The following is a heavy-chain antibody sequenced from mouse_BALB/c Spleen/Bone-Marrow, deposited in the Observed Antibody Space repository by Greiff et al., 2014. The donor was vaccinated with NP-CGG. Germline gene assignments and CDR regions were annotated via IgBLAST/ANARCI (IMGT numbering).Heavy chain of an antibody. CDR3: ARRERTGMNY. D-gene: IGHD4-1*01. CDR2: IHPSDSET. CDR1: GYSFTSYW. V-gene: IGHV1-61*01. Sequence: QVHVKQSGAELVRPGASVKLSCKASGYSFTSYWMNWVKQRPGQGLEWNGMIHPSDSETRLNQKFKDKATLTVDKSSSTAYMQLSSPTSEDSAVYYCARRERTGMNYWGQGTTLTVSS. J-gene: IGHJ2*01.